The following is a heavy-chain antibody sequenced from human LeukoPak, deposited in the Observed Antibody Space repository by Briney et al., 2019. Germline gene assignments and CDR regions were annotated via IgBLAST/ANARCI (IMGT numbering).Heavy chain of an antibody. CDR2: INHSGST. J-gene: IGHJ4*02. V-gene: IGHV4-34*01. CDR1: GGSFSGYY. CDR3: ARDIGYCSSTSCYARGNFDY. Sequence: SETLSLTCAVYGGSFSGYYWSWLRQPPGKGLEWIGEINHSGSTNYNPSLKSRVTISVDTSKNQFSLKLSSVTAADPAVYYCARDIGYCSSTSCYARGNFDYWGQGTLVTVSS. D-gene: IGHD2-2*01.